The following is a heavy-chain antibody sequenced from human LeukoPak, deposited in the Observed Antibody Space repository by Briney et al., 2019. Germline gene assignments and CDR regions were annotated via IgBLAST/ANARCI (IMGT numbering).Heavy chain of an antibody. Sequence: PSETLSLTRTVSGGSISNFYWNWIRQPPGKGLEWIGYIYYSGSTNYNPSLKSRVTISIDTSKNQFSLKLSSVTAADTAVYYCARGRFDYYDTSGYYRPREYYYYYYYMDVWGKGTTVTISS. CDR1: GGSISNFY. V-gene: IGHV4-59*01. CDR2: IYYSGST. CDR3: ARGRFDYYDTSGYYRPREYYYYYYYMDV. J-gene: IGHJ6*03. D-gene: IGHD3-22*01.